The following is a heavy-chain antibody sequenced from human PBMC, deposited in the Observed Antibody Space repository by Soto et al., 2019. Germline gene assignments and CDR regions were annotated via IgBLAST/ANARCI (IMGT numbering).Heavy chain of an antibody. D-gene: IGHD3-16*01. CDR2: VGIGSTKT. CDR1: GYTFTNYV. J-gene: IGHJ3*02. V-gene: IGHV1-3*04. Sequence: QVQLVQPGAEVKKPGASVKVSCKASGYTFTNYVIHWVRQAPGQSLEWMGWVGIGSTKTDYSQKFLGRVTFSRDTSANTAHMELNGLKSEDTAVYYCAREGVASATHPWGDAFDIWGQGTRVTVSS. CDR3: AREGVASATHPWGDAFDI.